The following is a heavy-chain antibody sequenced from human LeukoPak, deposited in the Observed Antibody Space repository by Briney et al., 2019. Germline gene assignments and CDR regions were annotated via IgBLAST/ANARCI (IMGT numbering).Heavy chain of an antibody. J-gene: IGHJ4*02. CDR3: ARGDDYGGTFDY. CDR1: GFTFDNYA. CDR2: ISSTGGST. Sequence: TGGSLRLSCAASGFTFDNYALHWVRQAPGKGLEYVSGISSTGGSTTFANTVKDRFTISRDNSKNTLYLQMGSLRAEDMAVYCCARGDDYGGTFDYWGQGTLVTVSS. D-gene: IGHD4-23*01. V-gene: IGHV3-64*01.